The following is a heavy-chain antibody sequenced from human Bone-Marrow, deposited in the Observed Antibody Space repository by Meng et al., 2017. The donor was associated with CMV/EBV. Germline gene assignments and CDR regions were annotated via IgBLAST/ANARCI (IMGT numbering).Heavy chain of an antibody. J-gene: IGHJ6*01. Sequence: SETLSLTCTVSGDSINSKIYYWGWVRQPPGKGLEWIGSVSYSGSTQYNPSLKSRVTISVDTSKNHFSLKLSSVTAAATAIYYCARHAYSTSSPYYYYGLDFWGQGATVTVYS. D-gene: IGHD6-6*01. CDR3: ARHAYSTSSPYYYYGLDF. V-gene: IGHV4-39*01. CDR2: VSYSGST. CDR1: GDSINSKIYY.